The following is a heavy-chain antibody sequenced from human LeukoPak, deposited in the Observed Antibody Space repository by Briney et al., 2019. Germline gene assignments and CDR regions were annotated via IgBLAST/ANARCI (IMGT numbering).Heavy chain of an antibody. V-gene: IGHV3-7*01. CDR2: IKKTGSET. CDR1: GFTFSHFW. CDR3: AREDGYCSGGNCYSYFDS. D-gene: IGHD2-15*01. J-gene: IGHJ4*02. Sequence: GGSLRLSCAASGFTFSHFWMSWVRQAPGKGLEWVAYIKKTGSETYYVDSVKGRFTITGDNTRNSLFLQMYSLRAEDTAMYFCAREDGYCSGGNCYSYFDSWGQGTLVTVSS.